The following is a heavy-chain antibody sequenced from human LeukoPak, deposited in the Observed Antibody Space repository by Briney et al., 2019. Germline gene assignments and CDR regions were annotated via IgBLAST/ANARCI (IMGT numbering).Heavy chain of an antibody. Sequence: GGSLRLSCAASGFTFSTYTMAWIRQAPGGGLEWVSGISGDGGGGGTYYANSVKGRFAISTDNSQSTLYLQMDSVRAEDTAVYYCAKDFGRNIGGPGYWGRGTLVTVSS. CDR1: GFTFSTYT. CDR3: AKDFGRNIGGPGY. J-gene: IGHJ4*02. CDR2: ISGDGGGGGT. D-gene: IGHD2/OR15-2a*01. V-gene: IGHV3-23*01.